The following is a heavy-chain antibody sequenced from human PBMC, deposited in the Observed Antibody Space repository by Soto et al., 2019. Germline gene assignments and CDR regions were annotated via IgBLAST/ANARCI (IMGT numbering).Heavy chain of an antibody. J-gene: IGHJ3*01. D-gene: IGHD6-13*01. CDR3: ARHVGYSTEKDAFDV. V-gene: IGHV4-39*01. CDR2: IYYSGST. Sequence: SETLSLTCAVSGGSISSGSYYWSWIRQPPGKGLEWIGYIYYSGSTYYNPSLKSRVTISVDTSKNQFSLKLSSVTAADTAMYYCARHVGYSTEKDAFDVWGQGTMVTVSS. CDR1: GGSISSGSYY.